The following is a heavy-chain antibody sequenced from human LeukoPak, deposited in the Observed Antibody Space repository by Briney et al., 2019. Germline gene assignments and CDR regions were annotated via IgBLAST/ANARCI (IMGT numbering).Heavy chain of an antibody. J-gene: IGHJ4*02. CDR1: GFTFSSCV. Sequence: GGSLRLSCATSGFTFSSCVMAWVRQAPGKGLEWVSSISGSGGSTYYADSVKGRFTISRDNSKNTLYLQTNSLGPADTAVYYCAREVNLDWLWGTFDYWGQGTLVTVSS. CDR3: AREVNLDWLWGTFDY. D-gene: IGHD3/OR15-3a*01. CDR2: ISGSGGST. V-gene: IGHV3-23*01.